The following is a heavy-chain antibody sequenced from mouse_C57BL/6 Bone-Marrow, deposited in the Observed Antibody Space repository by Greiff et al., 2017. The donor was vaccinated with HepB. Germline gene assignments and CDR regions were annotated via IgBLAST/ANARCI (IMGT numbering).Heavy chain of an antibody. Sequence: EVKLVESGGDLVKPGGSLKLSCAASGFTFSSYGMSWVRQTSDKRLEWVATISSGGSYTYYPDSVKGRFTISRDNAKNTLYLQMSSLKSEDTARYYCARHGHYDYDWYFDVWGTGTTVTVSS. D-gene: IGHD2-4*01. CDR1: GFTFSSYG. V-gene: IGHV5-6*01. CDR2: ISSGGSYT. CDR3: ARHGHYDYDWYFDV. J-gene: IGHJ1*03.